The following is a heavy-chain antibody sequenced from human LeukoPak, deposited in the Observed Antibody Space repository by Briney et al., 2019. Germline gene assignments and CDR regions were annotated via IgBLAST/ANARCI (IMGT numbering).Heavy chain of an antibody. CDR2: ISISAHST. D-gene: IGHD3-22*01. V-gene: IGHV3-23*01. CDR1: GFTFSRYA. J-gene: IGHJ4*02. Sequence: GGSLRFSCAASGFTFSRYAMSWVRQAPGKGLEWVSTISISAHSTYYADSVKGRFTISRDNSKNTLFLQMNSLRAGDTAVYYCAKAYYYDSSAYYEFDSWGQGTLVTVSS. CDR3: AKAYYYDSSAYYEFDS.